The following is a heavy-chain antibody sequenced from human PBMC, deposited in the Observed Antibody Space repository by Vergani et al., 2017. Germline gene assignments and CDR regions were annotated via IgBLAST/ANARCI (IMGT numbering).Heavy chain of an antibody. CDR1: GYSFSSYG. V-gene: IGHV1-18*01. J-gene: IGHJ4*02. CDR3: ARDALFSVFGYCAGSTCYPDY. Sequence: QVQLVQSGAEVKKPGASVKVSCKASGYSFSSYGITWVRQAPGQGLEWMGWIGTYGHKYEAQKFQGRVTMTTDTSTNTANLEMRSLTYDDTAVYYCARDALFSVFGYCAGSTCYPDYWGQGTLVTVSS. CDR2: IGTYGHK. D-gene: IGHD2-8*02.